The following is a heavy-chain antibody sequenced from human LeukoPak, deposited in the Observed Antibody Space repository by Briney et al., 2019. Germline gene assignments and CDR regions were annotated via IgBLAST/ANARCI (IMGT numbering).Heavy chain of an antibody. CDR2: INHSGST. CDR1: GGSISGYY. J-gene: IGHJ3*02. Sequence: SETLSLTCTVSGGSISGYYWSWIRQPPGKGLEWIGEINHSGSTNYNPSLKSRVTISVDTSKNQFSLKLTSVTAADTAVYYCARDGGRTSSDAVEIWGQGTMVIVSS. V-gene: IGHV4-34*01. D-gene: IGHD2-2*01. CDR3: ARDGGRTSSDAVEI.